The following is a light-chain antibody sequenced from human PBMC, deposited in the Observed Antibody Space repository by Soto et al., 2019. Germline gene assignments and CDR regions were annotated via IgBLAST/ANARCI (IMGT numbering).Light chain of an antibody. CDR1: QSVYSN. CDR2: GAS. V-gene: IGKV3D-15*01. Sequence: EIVMTQSPATLSVSPGGRATLSCRASQSVYSNLAWYQLKPGQAPRLLIYGASTRATGIPARFSGSGSGTEFTLTINSLQSEDFAVYYCQQYTKWPLTFGGGTKVEIK. J-gene: IGKJ4*01. CDR3: QQYTKWPLT.